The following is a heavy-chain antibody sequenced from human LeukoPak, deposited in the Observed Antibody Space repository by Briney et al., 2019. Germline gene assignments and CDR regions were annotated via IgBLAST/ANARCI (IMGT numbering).Heavy chain of an antibody. V-gene: IGHV3-30*03. D-gene: IGHD6-19*01. CDR2: IARDGGAK. CDR1: GFSFSNHG. J-gene: IGHJ4*02. CDR3: AREATWGQWYFDH. Sequence: PPGGSLRLSCVASGFSFSNHGMHWVRQAPGKGLEWVSVIARDGGAKFYADSVKGRFTLSRDNSKNMFFLQMNFLTVEDTAIYYCAREATWGQWYFDHWGQGTPVTVSS.